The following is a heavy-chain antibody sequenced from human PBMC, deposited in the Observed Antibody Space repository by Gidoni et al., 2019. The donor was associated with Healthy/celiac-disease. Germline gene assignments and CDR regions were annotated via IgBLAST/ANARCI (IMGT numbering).Heavy chain of an antibody. D-gene: IGHD3-10*01. CDR2: IYYSGST. J-gene: IGHJ6*03. Sequence: QVQLQESGPGLVKPSETLSLTCTVSGGSISSYYWSWIRQPPGKGLEWMGYIYYSGSTNYNPSLKSRVTISVDTSKNQFSLKLSSVTAADTAVYYCARAYGSGSYYIGHYYYMDVWGKGTTVTVSS. V-gene: IGHV4-59*01. CDR3: ARAYGSGSYYIGHYYYMDV. CDR1: GGSISSYY.